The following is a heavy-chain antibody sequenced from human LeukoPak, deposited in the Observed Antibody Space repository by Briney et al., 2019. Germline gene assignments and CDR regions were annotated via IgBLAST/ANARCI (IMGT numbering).Heavy chain of an antibody. CDR2: ISSSSSYI. V-gene: IGHV3-21*01. J-gene: IGHJ3*02. CDR3: ARGGTELGIDAFDI. CDR1: GFTFSSYW. D-gene: IGHD7-27*01. Sequence: GGSLRLSCAASGFTFSSYWMSWVRQAPGKGLEWVSSISSSSSYIYYADSVKGRFTISRDNAKNSLYLQMNSLRAEDTAVYYCARGGTELGIDAFDIWGQGTMVTVSS.